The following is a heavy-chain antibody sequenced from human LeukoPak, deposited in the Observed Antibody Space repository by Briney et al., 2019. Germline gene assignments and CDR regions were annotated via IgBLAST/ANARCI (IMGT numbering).Heavy chain of an antibody. CDR1: GYTFTGYY. Sequence: ASVKVCCKASGYTFTGYYMHWVRQAPGQGLEWMGWINPNSGGTNYAQKFQGRVTMTRDTSISTAYMELSRLRSDDTAVYYCARDRWFGELFAAPAGTWGQGTLVNVSS. CDR3: ARDRWFGELFAAPAGT. D-gene: IGHD3-10*01. V-gene: IGHV1-2*02. CDR2: INPNSGGT. J-gene: IGHJ5*02.